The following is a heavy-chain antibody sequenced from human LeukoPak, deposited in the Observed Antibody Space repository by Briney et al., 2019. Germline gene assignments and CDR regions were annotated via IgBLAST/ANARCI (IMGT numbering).Heavy chain of an antibody. D-gene: IGHD6-6*01. V-gene: IGHV3-21*01. CDR1: GFTFSSYS. J-gene: IGHJ4*02. CDR2: ISSSSSYI. CDR3: ARSIAATASANDY. Sequence: PGGSLRLSCAASGFTFSSYSMNWVRQAPGKGLEWVSSISSSSSYIYYADSVKGRFTISRDNAKNSLYLQMNSLRAEDTAVYYCARSIAATASANDYWGQGTLVTVSS.